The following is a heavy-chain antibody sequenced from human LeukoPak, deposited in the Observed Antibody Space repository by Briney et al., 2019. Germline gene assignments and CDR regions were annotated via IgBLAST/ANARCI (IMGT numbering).Heavy chain of an antibody. CDR2: IKQDGSDK. Sequence: PGGSLRLSCAVSGFTFSVSWMSWVRQAPGKGLEWVANIKQDGSDKYYVDSVKGRFTISRDNAKNSLFLQMNSLRAEDTAVYYCARVRCSSNSCFPDYWGQGTLVTVSS. J-gene: IGHJ4*02. V-gene: IGHV3-7*01. CDR1: GFTFSVSW. D-gene: IGHD2-2*01. CDR3: ARVRCSSNSCFPDY.